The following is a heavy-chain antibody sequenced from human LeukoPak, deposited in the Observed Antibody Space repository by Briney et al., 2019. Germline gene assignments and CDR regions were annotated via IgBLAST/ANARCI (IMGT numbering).Heavy chain of an antibody. CDR3: ARGLGAPSGSYGMDV. Sequence: ASVKVSCKASGYTFTSYNINWVRQATGQGLEWMGWMNPNSGNTGYAQKFQGRVTMTRNTSISTAYMELSSLRSEDTAVYYCARGLGAPSGSYGMDVWGQGTTVTVSS. J-gene: IGHJ6*02. V-gene: IGHV1-8*01. CDR1: GYTFTSYN. CDR2: MNPNSGNT. D-gene: IGHD3-16*01.